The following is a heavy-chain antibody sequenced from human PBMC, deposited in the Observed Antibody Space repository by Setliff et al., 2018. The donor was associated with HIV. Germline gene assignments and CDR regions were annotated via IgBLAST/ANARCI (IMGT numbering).Heavy chain of an antibody. CDR3: ASDWELGHGFYI. CDR1: GYTLTEVS. J-gene: IGHJ3*02. V-gene: IGHV1-8*01. CDR2: MNPNSGNT. D-gene: IGHD3-10*01. Sequence: GASVKVSCKVSGYTLTEVSIHWVRQAPGKGLEWMGWMNPNSGNTGYAQKFQGRLAMTRNTSIDTAYMELSSLTSEDTAVYYCASDWELGHGFYIWGQGTMVTVS.